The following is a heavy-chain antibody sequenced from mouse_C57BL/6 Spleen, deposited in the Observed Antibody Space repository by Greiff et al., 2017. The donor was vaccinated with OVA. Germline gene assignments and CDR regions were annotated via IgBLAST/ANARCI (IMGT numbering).Heavy chain of an antibody. CDR1: GFSLTSYA. Sequence: VQLQQSGPGLVAPSQSLSITCTVSGFSLTSYAISWVRQPPGKGLEWLGVIWTGGGTNYNSALKSRLSISKDNSKSQVFLKMNSLQTDDTARYYCARRYGSSYDYAMDYWGQGTSVTVSS. CDR3: ARRYGSSYDYAMDY. D-gene: IGHD1-1*01. CDR2: IWTGGGT. J-gene: IGHJ4*01. V-gene: IGHV2-9-1*01.